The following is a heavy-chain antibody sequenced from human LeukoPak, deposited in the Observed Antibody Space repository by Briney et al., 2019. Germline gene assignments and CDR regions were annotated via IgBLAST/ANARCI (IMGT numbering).Heavy chain of an antibody. CDR3: ARGGYGSGSYLGYYYYMDV. D-gene: IGHD3-10*01. CDR1: GFTFSSYG. Sequence: GGSLRLSCEASGFTFSSYGMHWVRQAPGKGLEWVAFIRYDGSDKYYADSVKGRFTISRDNSKNTLYLQMNSLRAEDTAVYYCARGGYGSGSYLGYYYYMDVWGKGTTVTVSS. J-gene: IGHJ6*03. CDR2: IRYDGSDK. V-gene: IGHV3-30*02.